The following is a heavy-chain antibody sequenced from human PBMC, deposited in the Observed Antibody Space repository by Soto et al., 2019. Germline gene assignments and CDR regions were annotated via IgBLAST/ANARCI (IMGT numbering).Heavy chain of an antibody. CDR1: GGSMSSPNW. CDR3: ATGSRYYYVSGGMWDS. J-gene: IGHJ4*02. V-gene: IGHV4-4*02. D-gene: IGHD3-10*01. Sequence: QVRLQESGPGLVKPSGTLSLTCLVSGGSMSSPNWWSWVRQAPGKGLEWIAEMHHSGATNYNPSLKSRVINSIDKSKTHFSLNLSSVTAADTAVYYCATGSRYYYVSGGMWDSWDRGALVTVSS. CDR2: MHHSGAT.